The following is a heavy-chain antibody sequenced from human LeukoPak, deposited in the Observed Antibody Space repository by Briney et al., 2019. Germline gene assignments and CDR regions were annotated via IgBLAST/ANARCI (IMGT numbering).Heavy chain of an antibody. D-gene: IGHD1-26*01. CDR1: CGSISSSSYY. CDR2: IYYSGST. V-gene: IGHV4-39*07. Sequence: PSETLSLTCTVSCGSISSSSYYWGWIRQPPGKGLEWIGSIYYSGSTYYNPSLKSRVTISVDTSKNQFSLKLSSVTAADTAVYYCARDPGSYYNYYYYYMDVWGKGTTVTVSS. CDR3: ARDPGSYYNYYYYYMDV. J-gene: IGHJ6*03.